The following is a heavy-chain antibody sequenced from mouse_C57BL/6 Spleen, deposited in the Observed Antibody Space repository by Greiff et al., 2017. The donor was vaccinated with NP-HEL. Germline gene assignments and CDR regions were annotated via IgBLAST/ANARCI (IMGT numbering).Heavy chain of an antibody. V-gene: IGHV1-52*01. D-gene: IGHD2-1*01. J-gene: IGHJ1*03. CDR2: IDPSDSET. CDR3: ARGGNYTYFDV. Sequence: VKLQQPGAELVRPGSSVKLSCKASGYTFTSYWMHWVKQRPIQGLEWIGNIDPSDSETHYNQKFKDKATLTVDKSSSTAYMQLSSLTSEDSAVYYCARGGNYTYFDVWGTGTTVTVSS. CDR1: GYTFTSYW.